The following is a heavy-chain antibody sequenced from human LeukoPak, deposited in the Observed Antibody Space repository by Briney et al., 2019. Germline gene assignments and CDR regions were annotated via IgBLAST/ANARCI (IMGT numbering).Heavy chain of an antibody. Sequence: GGSLRISCAASGFTFSSYAMSWVRQAPGKGLELVSAISGSGGSTNYADSVKGRFTISRDNSKNTLYLQVNSLRAEDTAVYYCAKLPALDSYDSSGYYYYFDYWGQGTLVTVSS. CDR1: GFTFSSYA. CDR3: AKLPALDSYDSSGYYYYFDY. CDR2: ISGSGGST. D-gene: IGHD3-22*01. J-gene: IGHJ4*02. V-gene: IGHV3-23*01.